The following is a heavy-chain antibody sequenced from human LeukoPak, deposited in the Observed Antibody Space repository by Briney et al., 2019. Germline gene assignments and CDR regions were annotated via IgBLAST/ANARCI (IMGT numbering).Heavy chain of an antibody. CDR3: ARGEPTYYDFWSGYPLFDY. Sequence: SVKVSCKASGYTFTSYGISWVRQAPGQGLEWMGGIIPIFGTANYAQKFQGRVTITADESTSTAYMELSSLRSEDTAVYYCARGEPTYYDFWSGYPLFDYWGQGTLVTVSS. D-gene: IGHD3-3*01. V-gene: IGHV1-69*13. CDR2: IIPIFGTA. J-gene: IGHJ4*02. CDR1: GYTFTSYG.